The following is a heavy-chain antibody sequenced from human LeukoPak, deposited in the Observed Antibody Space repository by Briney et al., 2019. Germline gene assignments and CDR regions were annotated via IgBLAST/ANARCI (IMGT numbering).Heavy chain of an antibody. V-gene: IGHV4-39*07. CDR2: IYYSGST. D-gene: IGHD1-7*01. CDR3: ARVGITGTTPDY. J-gene: IGHJ4*02. CDR1: GGSICSSSYY. Sequence: SETLSLTCTVSGGSICSSSYYWGWIRQPPGKGLEWIGSIYYSGSTNYNPSLKSRVTISVDTSKNQFSLKLTSVTAAGTAVYYCARVGITGTTPDYWGLGTLVTVSS.